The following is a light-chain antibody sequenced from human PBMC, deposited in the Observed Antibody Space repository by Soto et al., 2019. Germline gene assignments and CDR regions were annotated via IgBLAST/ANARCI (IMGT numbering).Light chain of an antibody. CDR3: QQYNNWPQV. CDR1: QSISSW. V-gene: IGKV1-5*01. CDR2: DAS. Sequence: DIQMTQSPSTLSPSLGYRVAITSRASQSISSWLAWYQQKTGKAPKLLIYDASSLESGVPSRFRGSGSGTEFTLTISRLQSEDFEVYYCQQYNNWPQVFGQGTKV. J-gene: IGKJ1*01.